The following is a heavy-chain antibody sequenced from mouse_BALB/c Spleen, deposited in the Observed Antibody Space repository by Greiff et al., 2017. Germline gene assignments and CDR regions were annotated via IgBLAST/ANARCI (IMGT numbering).Heavy chain of an antibody. CDR2: SRNKANDYTT. D-gene: IGHD2-4*01. V-gene: IGHV7-1*02. J-gene: IGHJ1*01. CDR1: GFTFSDFY. CDR3: ARGAGLRRRDWYFDV. Sequence: EVKLVESGGGLVQPGGSLRLSCATSGFTFSDFYMEWVRQPPGKRLEWIAASRNKANDYTTEYSASVKGRFIVSRDTSQSILYLQMNALRAEDTAIYYCARGAGLRRRDWYFDVWGAGTTVTVSS.